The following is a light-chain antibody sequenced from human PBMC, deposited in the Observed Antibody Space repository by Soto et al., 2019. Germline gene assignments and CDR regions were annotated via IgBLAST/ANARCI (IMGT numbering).Light chain of an antibody. CDR1: QSVTSSY. Sequence: EIVLTQSPGTLSLSPGERATLSCRASQSVTSSYLAWYQHKPGQAPRLLIYAASRRATGIPDRFTGSGSGTDFTLTISRLRPDDFAVYYCHQYGSSPPTFGGGTKV. CDR2: AAS. V-gene: IGKV3-20*01. J-gene: IGKJ4*01. CDR3: HQYGSSPPT.